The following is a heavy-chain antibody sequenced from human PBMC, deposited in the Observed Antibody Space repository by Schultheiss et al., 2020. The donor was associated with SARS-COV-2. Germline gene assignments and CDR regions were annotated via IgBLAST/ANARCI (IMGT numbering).Heavy chain of an antibody. Sequence: GGSLRLSCAASGFTFSSYAMHWVRQAPGKGLEWVAVISYDGSSKYYADSVKGRFTISRDNAKNSLYLQMNSLRDEDTAVYYCASSGGPSGWYPPSGPFDYWGQGTLVTVSS. J-gene: IGHJ4*02. D-gene: IGHD6-19*01. CDR2: ISYDGSSK. CDR3: ASSGGPSGWYPPSGPFDY. V-gene: IGHV3-30*04. CDR1: GFTFSSYA.